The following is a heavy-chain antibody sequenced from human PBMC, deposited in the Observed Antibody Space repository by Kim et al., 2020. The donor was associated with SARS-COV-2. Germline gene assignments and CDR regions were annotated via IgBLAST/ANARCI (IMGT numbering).Heavy chain of an antibody. CDR2: ISYDGSNK. J-gene: IGHJ6*03. V-gene: IGHV3-30-3*01. CDR1: GFTFSSYA. Sequence: GGSLRLSCAASGFTFSSYAMHWVRQAPGKGLEWVAVISYDGSNKYYADSVKGRFTISRDNSKNTLYLQMNSLRAEDTAVYYCARAIAGAAFYYYYMDVWGKGTTVTVSS. D-gene: IGHD6-19*01. CDR3: ARAIAGAAFYYYYMDV.